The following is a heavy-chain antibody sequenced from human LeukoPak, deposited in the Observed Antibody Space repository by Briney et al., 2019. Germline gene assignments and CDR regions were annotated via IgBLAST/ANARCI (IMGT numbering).Heavy chain of an antibody. CDR3: ARGSLRPGIAVAGHFDY. D-gene: IGHD6-19*01. Sequence: SETLSLTCTVSGGSISSYYWSWIRQPAGKGLEWIGRIYTSGSTNYNPSLKSRVTISVDTSKNQFSLKLSSVTAADTAVYYCARGSLRPGIAVAGHFDYWGQGTLVTVSS. CDR2: IYTSGST. V-gene: IGHV4-4*07. J-gene: IGHJ4*02. CDR1: GGSISSYY.